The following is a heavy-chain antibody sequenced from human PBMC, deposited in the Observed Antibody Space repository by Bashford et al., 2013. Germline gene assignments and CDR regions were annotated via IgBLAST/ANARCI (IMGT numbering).Heavy chain of an antibody. J-gene: IGHJ6*02. V-gene: IGHV1-46*01. Sequence: WVRQAPGQGLEWMGIINPSGGSTSYAQKFQGRVTMTRDTSTSTVYMELSSLRSEDTAVYYCARERIKGGYDILTGSGHYGMDVWGQGTTVTVSS. CDR2: INPSGGST. CDR3: ARERIKGGYDILTGSGHYGMDV. D-gene: IGHD3-9*01.